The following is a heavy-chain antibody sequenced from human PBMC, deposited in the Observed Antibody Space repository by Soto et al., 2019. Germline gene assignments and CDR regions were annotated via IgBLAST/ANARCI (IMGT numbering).Heavy chain of an antibody. Sequence: EVQLVESGGGLVQPGGSLRLSCAASGFTFSNYWMHWVRQAPGKGQVWVSRINTDGSTTNYADSVKGRFTISRDNAKNTLYLQTNSLGAEDTAVYYCARDLRGYASHWGQGTLVTVSS. CDR1: GFTFSNYW. V-gene: IGHV3-74*01. CDR2: INTDGSTT. J-gene: IGHJ4*02. CDR3: ARDLRGYASH. D-gene: IGHD3-16*01.